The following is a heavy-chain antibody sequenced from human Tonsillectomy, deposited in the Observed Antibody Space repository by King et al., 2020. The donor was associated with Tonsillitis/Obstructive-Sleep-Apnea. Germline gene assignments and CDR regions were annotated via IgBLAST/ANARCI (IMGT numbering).Heavy chain of an antibody. CDR2: VYYSGST. Sequence: QVQLQESGPGLVKPSETLSLTCTVSGGSISCSSSYWGGIRQPPRKWLEWIVSVYYSGSTYYNPSLKSRVTISVDTSKNQFSLKLSSVTAADTAVYYCASPAGYSAFDIWGQGTMVTVSS. D-gene: IGHD3-9*01. CDR1: GGSISCSSSY. J-gene: IGHJ3*02. V-gene: IGHV4-39*01. CDR3: ASPAGYSAFDI.